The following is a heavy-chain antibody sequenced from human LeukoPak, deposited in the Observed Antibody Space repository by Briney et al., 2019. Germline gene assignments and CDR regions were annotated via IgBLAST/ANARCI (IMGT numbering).Heavy chain of an antibody. Sequence: SETLSLTCVASHYPITSDYNWVWIRQPPGQGLEWIGQIFHSGIAHYNPSLKSRVTMSVDTSRSQLSVNLNSMTAADTAVYFCGRAGRGTAYTRFYNYMDVWGKGTTVTVSS. J-gene: IGHJ6*03. CDR1: HYPITSDYN. V-gene: IGHV4-38-2*01. CDR3: GRAGRGTAYTRFYNYMDV. CDR2: IFHSGIA. D-gene: IGHD6-13*01.